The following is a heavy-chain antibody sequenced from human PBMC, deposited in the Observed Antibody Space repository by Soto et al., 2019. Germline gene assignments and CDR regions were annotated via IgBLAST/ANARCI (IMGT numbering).Heavy chain of an antibody. D-gene: IGHD3-16*02. CDR3: ATLGYTHAQYYSYYGMDV. V-gene: IGHV1-69*01. J-gene: IGHJ6*02. CDR2: IIPMFGTA. CDR1: GGTFSSYV. Sequence: QVQLVQSGAEVKKPGCSVKVSCKTSGGTFSSYVISWVRQAPGQGLEWMGGIIPMFGTANYAQKFQGRVTVTADESTSTAYMELSSLRSEDTAVYYCATLGYTHAQYYSYYGMDVWGQGTTVTVSS.